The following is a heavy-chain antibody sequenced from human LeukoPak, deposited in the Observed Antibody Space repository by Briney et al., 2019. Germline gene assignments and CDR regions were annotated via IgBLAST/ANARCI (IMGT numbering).Heavy chain of an antibody. Sequence: PGGSLRLSCAASGFTFSSYWMRWVRQAPGKGLEGVANIKNDGSEEYYVDSVKGRFTISRDNAKNSLFLQMNSLTVEDTAVYYCARAIRGSAVDTGDRWGQGTLVTDSS. CDR3: ARAIRGSAVDTGDR. V-gene: IGHV3-7*01. CDR2: IKNDGSEE. D-gene: IGHD3-10*01. J-gene: IGHJ4*02. CDR1: GFTFSSYW.